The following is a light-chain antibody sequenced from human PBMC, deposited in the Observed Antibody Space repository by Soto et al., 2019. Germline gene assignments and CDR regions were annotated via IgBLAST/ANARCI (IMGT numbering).Light chain of an antibody. J-gene: IGKJ4*01. CDR2: GAS. CDR3: QQYNNWPPLT. CDR1: QSVSSN. V-gene: IGKV3-15*01. Sequence: EIVMTQSPATLSVSPGERATLSCRASQSVSSNLAWYQQKPGQGPRLLIYGASTRATGIPARFSGSGSGTEFTLTISSLQSEEFAVYYCQQYNNWPPLTVGGGTKVEIK.